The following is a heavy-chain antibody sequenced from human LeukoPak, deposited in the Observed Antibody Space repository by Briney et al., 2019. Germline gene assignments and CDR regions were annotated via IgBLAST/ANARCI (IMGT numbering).Heavy chain of an antibody. CDR3: ARGLLVGATDDY. CDR1: GGSISSSSYY. D-gene: IGHD1-26*01. J-gene: IGHJ4*02. Sequence: SETLSLTCTVSGGSISSSSYYWGWIRQPPGKGLEWIGSIYYSGSTYYNPSLKSRVTIPVDTSKNQFSLKLSSVTAADTAVYYCARGLLVGATDDYWGQGTLVTVSS. CDR2: IYYSGST. V-gene: IGHV4-39*07.